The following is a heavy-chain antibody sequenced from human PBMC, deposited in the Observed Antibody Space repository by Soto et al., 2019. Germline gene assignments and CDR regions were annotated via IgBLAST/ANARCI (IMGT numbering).Heavy chain of an antibody. Sequence: HPGGSLRLSCAASGFTFSSYAMSWVRQAPGKGLEWVSAISGSGGSTYYADSVKGRFTISRDNSKNTLYLQMNSLRAEDTAVYYCAKGLKAPHYYDSSGYYLVPWFDPWGQGTLVTVSS. CDR2: ISGSGGST. J-gene: IGHJ5*02. CDR3: AKGLKAPHYYDSSGYYLVPWFDP. D-gene: IGHD3-22*01. CDR1: GFTFSSYA. V-gene: IGHV3-23*01.